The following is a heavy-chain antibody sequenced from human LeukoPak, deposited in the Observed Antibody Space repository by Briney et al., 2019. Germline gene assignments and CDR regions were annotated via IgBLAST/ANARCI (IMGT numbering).Heavy chain of an antibody. D-gene: IGHD5-12*01. V-gene: IGHV3-7*01. J-gene: IGHJ4*02. Sequence: GGSLRLSCAASGFTFSSYWMGWVRQAPGKGLEWVANINQDGSEKYYVDSVRGRFTISRENAQNSLFLQMNSLRAEDTAVYYCARDGGYSGYDADCWGQGTLVTVSS. CDR1: GFTFSSYW. CDR2: INQDGSEK. CDR3: ARDGGYSGYDADC.